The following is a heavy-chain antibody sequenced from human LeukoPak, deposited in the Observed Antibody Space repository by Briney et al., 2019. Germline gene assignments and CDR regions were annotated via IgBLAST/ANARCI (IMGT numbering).Heavy chain of an antibody. Sequence: GGSLRLSCAASGFTFSSYGMHWVRQAPGKGLEWVAVISYDGSNKYYADSVKGRFTISRDNSKNTLYLQMNSLRAEDTAVYYCAKGSITIFYYFDYWGQGTLVTVSS. CDR2: ISYDGSNK. J-gene: IGHJ4*02. D-gene: IGHD3-3*01. CDR3: AKGSITIFYYFDY. V-gene: IGHV3-30*18. CDR1: GFTFSSYG.